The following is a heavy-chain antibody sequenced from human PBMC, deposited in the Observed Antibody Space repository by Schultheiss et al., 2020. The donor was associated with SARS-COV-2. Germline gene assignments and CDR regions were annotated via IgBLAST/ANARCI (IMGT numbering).Heavy chain of an antibody. Sequence: GESLKISCAASGFTFSSYSMNLVRQAPGKGLEWVSSISSSSSYIYYADSVKGRFTISRDNAKNSLYLQMNSLRAEDTAVYYCARDGGSGGSGWYGWFDPWGQGTLVTVSS. CDR2: ISSSSSYI. J-gene: IGHJ5*02. CDR1: GFTFSSYS. V-gene: IGHV3-21*04. CDR3: ARDGGSGGSGWYGWFDP. D-gene: IGHD6-19*01.